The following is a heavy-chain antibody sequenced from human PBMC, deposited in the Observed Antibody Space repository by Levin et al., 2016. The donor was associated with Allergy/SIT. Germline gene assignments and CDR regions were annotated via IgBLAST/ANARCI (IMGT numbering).Heavy chain of an antibody. D-gene: IGHD6-6*01. Sequence: WIRQPPGKGLEWIGEINYSGSTNYNPSLKSRVTISVDTSKNQFSLKLSSVTAADTAVYYCARGASLREQLASPPERYGMDVWGQGTTVTVSS. CDR2: INYSGST. J-gene: IGHJ6*02. V-gene: IGHV4-34*01. CDR3: ARGASLREQLASPPERYGMDV.